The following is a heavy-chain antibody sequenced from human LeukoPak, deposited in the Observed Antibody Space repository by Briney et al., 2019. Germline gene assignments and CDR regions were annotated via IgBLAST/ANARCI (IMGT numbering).Heavy chain of an antibody. J-gene: IGHJ4*02. CDR3: ARGGYSYGYGY. CDR2: INHSGST. V-gene: IGHV4-34*01. Sequence: SETLSLTCAVYGGSFSGYYWSWIRQPPGKGLEWIGEINHSGSTNYNPSLKSRVTISVDTSKNQFSLKLSSVTAADTAVYYCARGGYSYGYGYWGQGTLVTVSS. CDR1: GGSFSGYY. D-gene: IGHD5-18*01.